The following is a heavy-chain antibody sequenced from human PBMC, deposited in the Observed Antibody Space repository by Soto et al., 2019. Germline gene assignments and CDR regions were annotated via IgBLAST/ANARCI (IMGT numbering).Heavy chain of an antibody. V-gene: IGHV3-23*01. CDR1: GFTFSTYA. CDR3: AKANPYSNTWYDY. Sequence: EVQLLESGGGLSQPGGSLRLSCAASGFTFSTYAMSWVRQAPGKGLEWVSGISGDSGSTYYADSVKGRFTIFRDSSKNTLFLQVSSLRPEDTAVYYCAKANPYSNTWYDYWGQGTLVTVSS. CDR2: ISGDSGST. J-gene: IGHJ4*02. D-gene: IGHD6-13*01.